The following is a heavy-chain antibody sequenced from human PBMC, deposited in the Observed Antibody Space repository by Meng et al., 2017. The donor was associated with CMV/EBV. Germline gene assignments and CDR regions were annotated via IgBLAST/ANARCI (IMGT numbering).Heavy chain of an antibody. Sequence: ASVKVSCKASGYTITSYGINWVRQAPGQGLEWMGWISAYNGNTNYAQKLQGRVTMTTDTSTSTAYMELRSLRSDDTAVYYCARDVVSDIVVVPAAILGDYYYYGMDVWGQGTTVTVSS. CDR2: ISAYNGNT. D-gene: IGHD2-2*01. CDR3: ARDVVSDIVVVPAAILGDYYYYGMDV. J-gene: IGHJ6*02. V-gene: IGHV1-18*01. CDR1: GYTITSYG.